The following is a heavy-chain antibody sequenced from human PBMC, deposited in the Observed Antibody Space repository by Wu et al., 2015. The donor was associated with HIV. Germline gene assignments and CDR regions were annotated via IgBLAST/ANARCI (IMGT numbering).Heavy chain of an antibody. V-gene: IGHV1-2*02. Sequence: QVQLVQSGAEVKKPGASMKVSCEASGYTFTGYYMHWVRQAPGQGLEWMGWINLKYGGTDYAQKFQGRVTMTSDTSISTAYMELTRLTSDDTAVYYCARGFQPRSPVQRYFDWAGRFDPWGQGTLVTVSS. J-gene: IGHJ5*02. CDR1: GYTFTGYY. D-gene: IGHD3-9*01. CDR3: ARGFQPRSPVQRYFDWAGRFDP. CDR2: INLKYGGT.